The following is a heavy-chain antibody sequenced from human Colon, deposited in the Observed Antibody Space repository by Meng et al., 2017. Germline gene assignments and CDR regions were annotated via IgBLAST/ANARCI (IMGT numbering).Heavy chain of an antibody. CDR1: GFTFSSYA. J-gene: IGHJ4*02. D-gene: IGHD1-7*01. Sequence: GESLKISCAASGFTFSSYAMSWVRQAPGKGLEWVSAISGSGGSTYYADSVKGRFTISRDNSKNTLYLQMNSLRAEDMAVYYCAHRTTSGYWGQGTLVTVSS. CDR2: ISGSGGST. V-gene: IGHV3-23*01. CDR3: AHRTTSGY.